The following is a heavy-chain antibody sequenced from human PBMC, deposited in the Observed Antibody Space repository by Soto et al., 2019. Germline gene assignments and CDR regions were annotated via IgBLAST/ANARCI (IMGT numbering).Heavy chain of an antibody. CDR2: IIPIFGTA. CDR1: GGTFSSYA. D-gene: IGHD6-6*01. CDR3: ARDTWRSSFVDNYYYYGMDV. Sequence: GASVKVSCKASGGTFSSYAISWVRQAPGQGLEWMGGIIPIFGTANYAQKFQGRVTITADESTSTAYMELSSLRSEDTAVYYCARDTWRSSFVDNYYYYGMDVWGQGTTVTVSS. V-gene: IGHV1-69*13. J-gene: IGHJ6*02.